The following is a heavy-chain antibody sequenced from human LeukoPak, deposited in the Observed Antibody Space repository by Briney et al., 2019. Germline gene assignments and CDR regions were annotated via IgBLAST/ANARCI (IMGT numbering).Heavy chain of an antibody. Sequence: PSETLSLTCSVSGGSISSYYWGWIRQPAGKGLEWIGRVYTSGSTNYNPSLKSRVTMSVDTSKKQFSPKVSSVSAADTAIYYCARESKAVAGTFDYWGQGTLVTVSS. J-gene: IGHJ4*02. D-gene: IGHD6-19*01. V-gene: IGHV4-4*07. CDR3: ARESKAVAGTFDY. CDR1: GGSISSYY. CDR2: VYTSGST.